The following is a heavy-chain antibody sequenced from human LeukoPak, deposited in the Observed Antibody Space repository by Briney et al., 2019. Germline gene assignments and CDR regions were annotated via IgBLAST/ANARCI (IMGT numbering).Heavy chain of an antibody. CDR2: IYSGGSS. J-gene: IGHJ6*03. CDR3: AIDHSTYEHYLDV. CDR1: GFTVSTKY. V-gene: IGHV3-53*01. Sequence: PGGSLRLSCTASGFTVSTKYMNWVRQAPGKGLEWGSVIYSGGSSYYAASVRGRFTISRDNSKTPLYLQMNRLRADDTAVYYCAIDHSTYEHYLDVWGKGTTVTVAS. D-gene: IGHD3-22*01.